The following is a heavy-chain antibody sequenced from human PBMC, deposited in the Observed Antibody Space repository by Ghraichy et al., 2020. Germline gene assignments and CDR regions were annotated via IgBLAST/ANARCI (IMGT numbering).Heavy chain of an antibody. Sequence: ESLNISCSVSGVSIKSHHWSWVRQSAEKGLEWIGRISSSGDINNNPSFKSRVTVSFVTSNNQFSLRLNSVTATDTGVYYCVRESSNRSWPKFYFDLWGQGVLVAVSS. V-gene: IGHV4-4*07. CDR3: VRESSNRSWPKFYFDL. CDR2: ISSSGDI. CDR1: GVSIKSHH. D-gene: IGHD2-8*01. J-gene: IGHJ4*01.